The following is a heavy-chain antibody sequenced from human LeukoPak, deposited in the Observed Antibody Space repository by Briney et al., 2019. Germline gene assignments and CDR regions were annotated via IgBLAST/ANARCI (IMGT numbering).Heavy chain of an antibody. CDR3: ARPYSSSLGRYYFDY. J-gene: IGHJ4*02. CDR1: GYTFTGYY. D-gene: IGHD6-13*01. V-gene: IGHV1-2*02. CDR2: INPNSGGT. Sequence: ASVKVSCKASGYTFTGYYMHWVRQAPGQGLEWMGWINPNSGGTNYAQKFQGRVTMTRDTSISTAYMELSRLRSDDTAVYYCARPYSSSLGRYYFDYWGQGTLVTVSS.